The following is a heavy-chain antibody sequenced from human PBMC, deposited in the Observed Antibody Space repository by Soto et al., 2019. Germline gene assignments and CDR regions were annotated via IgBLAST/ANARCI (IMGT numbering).Heavy chain of an antibody. D-gene: IGHD3-3*01. J-gene: IGHJ4*02. Sequence: GGSLRLSXAXSGFDFSTFGLNWVRQAPGKGLEWVSFLSPSYPYTSYADSVKGRFTISGDNAKNSVSLQMNSLRADDTGVYYCARRPENFWSXYPEAFDYWGPGTPVTVSS. CDR2: LSPSYPYT. CDR1: GFDFSTFG. V-gene: IGHV3-21*03. CDR3: ARRPENFWSXYPEAFDY.